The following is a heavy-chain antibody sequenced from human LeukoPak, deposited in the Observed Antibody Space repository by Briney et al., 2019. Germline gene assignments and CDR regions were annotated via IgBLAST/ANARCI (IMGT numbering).Heavy chain of an antibody. CDR2: IYATGST. V-gene: IGHV4-39*01. CDR1: GGPIISSNYY. CDR3: ARHRSKWLQSSFDY. Sequence: SETLSLTCNVSGGPIISSNYYWGWIRQPPGKGLEWIGHIYATGSTNYNPSLKSRVTISVDTSKNQFSLKLNSVTAADTAVYYCARHRSKWLQSSFDYWGQGNLVTVSS. D-gene: IGHD5-24*01. J-gene: IGHJ4*02.